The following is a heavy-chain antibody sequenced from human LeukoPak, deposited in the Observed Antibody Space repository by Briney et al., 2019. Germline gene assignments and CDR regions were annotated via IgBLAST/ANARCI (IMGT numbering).Heavy chain of an antibody. D-gene: IGHD5-18*01. CDR1: GGSISSYY. CDR3: ARGGYSYGTFDY. Sequence: SETLSLTCTVCGGSISSYYWSWMRQPPGKGLEWIGYIYYSGSTNYNPSLKSRVTISVDTSKNQFSLKLSSVTAADTAVYYCARGGYSYGTFDYWGQGTLVTVSS. J-gene: IGHJ4*02. V-gene: IGHV4-59*01. CDR2: IYYSGST.